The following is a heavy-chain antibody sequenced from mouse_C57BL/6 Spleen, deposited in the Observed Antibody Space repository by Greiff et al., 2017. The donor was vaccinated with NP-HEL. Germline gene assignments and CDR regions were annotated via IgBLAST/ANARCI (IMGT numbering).Heavy chain of an antibody. V-gene: IGHV1-69*01. CDR3: ARRGPYAVDY. J-gene: IGHJ4*01. CDR2: IDPSDSYT. CDR1: GYTFTSYW. Sequence: QVQLQQPGAELVMPGASVKLSCKASGYTFTSYWMHWVKQRPGQGLEWIGEIDPSDSYTNYNQKFKGKSTLTVDKSSSTAYMQLSSLTSEDSAVYYCARRGPYAVDYWGQGTSVTVSS.